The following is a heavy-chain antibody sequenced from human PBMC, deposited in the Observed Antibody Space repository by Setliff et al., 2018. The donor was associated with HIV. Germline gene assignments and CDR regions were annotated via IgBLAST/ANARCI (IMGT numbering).Heavy chain of an antibody. J-gene: IGHJ6*02. CDR3: ARAYYYDSSGLAPYYYYGMDV. CDR2: IIPILGIA. Sequence: ASVKVSCKASGGTFSSYAISWVRQAPGQGLEWMGGIIPILGIANYAQKFQGRVTITADKSTSTAYMELSSLRSEDTAVYYCARAYYYDSSGLAPYYYYGMDVWGQGTTVTV. D-gene: IGHD3-22*01. CDR1: GGTFSSYA. V-gene: IGHV1-69*10.